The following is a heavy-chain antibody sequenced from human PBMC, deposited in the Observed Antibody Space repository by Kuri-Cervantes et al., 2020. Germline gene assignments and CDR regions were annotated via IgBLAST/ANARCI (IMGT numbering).Heavy chain of an antibody. CDR2: INTNTGNP. Sequence: ASVKVSCKASGYTFTSYAMNWVRQAPGQGLEWMGWINTNTGNPTYAQGFTGRFVFSLDTSISTAYLQICSLKAEDTAVYYCAREGRDGYNYFAFDYWGQGTLVTVS. J-gene: IGHJ4*02. CDR3: AREGRDGYNYFAFDY. CDR1: GYTFTSYA. D-gene: IGHD5-24*01. V-gene: IGHV7-4-1*01.